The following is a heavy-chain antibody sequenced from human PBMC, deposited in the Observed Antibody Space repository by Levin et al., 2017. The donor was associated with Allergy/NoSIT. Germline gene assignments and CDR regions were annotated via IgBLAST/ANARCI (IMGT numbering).Heavy chain of an antibody. CDR3: ARRNHYYDSSGKLRAGTRTLDY. V-gene: IGHV1-8*01. Sequence: ASVKVSCKASGYTFTSYDINWVRQATGQGLEWMGWMNPNSGNTGYAQKFQGRVTMTRNTSISTAYMELSSLRSEDTAVYYCARRNHYYDSSGKLRAGTRTLDYWGQGTLVTVSS. D-gene: IGHD3-22*01. CDR1: GYTFTSYD. CDR2: MNPNSGNT. J-gene: IGHJ4*02.